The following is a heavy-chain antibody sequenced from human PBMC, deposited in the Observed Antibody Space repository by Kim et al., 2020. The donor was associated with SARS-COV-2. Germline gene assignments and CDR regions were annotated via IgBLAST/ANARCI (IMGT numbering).Heavy chain of an antibody. Sequence: AHGEGIEGSGVIVNVENNTEYADPGKGRFTITRDNYKISLYLQMNSLRSEDTAVYYCARDYYDSSGYYSLSLGYWGQGNLVTVSS. CDR2: IVNVENNT. J-gene: IGHJ4*02. D-gene: IGHD3-22*01. V-gene: IGHV3-33*04. CDR3: ARDYYDSSGYYSLSLGY.